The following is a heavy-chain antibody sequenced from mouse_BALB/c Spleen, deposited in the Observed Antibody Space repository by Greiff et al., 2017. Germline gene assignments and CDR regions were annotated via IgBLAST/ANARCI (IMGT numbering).Heavy chain of an antibody. CDR1: GFTFSSYG. J-gene: IGHJ3*01. CDR2: ISSGGSYT. Sequence: EVKLMESGGDLVKPGGSLKLSCAASGFTFSSYGMSWVRQTPDKRLEWVATISSGGSYTYYPDSVKGRFTISRDNAKNTLYLQMSSLKSEDTAMYYCARHRTPFAYWGQGTLVTVSA. V-gene: IGHV5-6*01. CDR3: ARHRTPFAY.